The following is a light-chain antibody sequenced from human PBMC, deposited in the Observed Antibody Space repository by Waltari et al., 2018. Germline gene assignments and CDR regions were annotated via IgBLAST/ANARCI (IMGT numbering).Light chain of an antibody. V-gene: IGLV1-40*01. CDR3: QSYDSSLSGFYV. CDR2: CHN. CDR1: YSNVGAGYD. Sequence: QSVLTQPPSVSGAPGQTVTISCTGTYSNVGAGYDVHWYQQVPGAAPKLLIFCHNIRPSGFPDRFSGSKSGASASLAITGLQADDEADYFCQSYDSSLSGFYVFGSGTKVTVL. J-gene: IGLJ1*01.